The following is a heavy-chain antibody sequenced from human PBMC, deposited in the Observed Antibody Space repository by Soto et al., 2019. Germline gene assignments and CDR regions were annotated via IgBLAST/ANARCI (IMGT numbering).Heavy chain of an antibody. Sequence: QVQLVESGGGVVQPGRSLRLSCAASGFTFSSYGMHWVRQAPGKGLEWVAVIWYDGSKKYYADSVKGRFTISRDNSKNTLYLQMNSLRAEDTAVYYCARDGWDTATFDYWGQGTPVTVSS. CDR2: IWYDGSKK. CDR1: GFTFSSYG. J-gene: IGHJ4*02. CDR3: ARDGWDTATFDY. D-gene: IGHD5-18*01. V-gene: IGHV3-33*01.